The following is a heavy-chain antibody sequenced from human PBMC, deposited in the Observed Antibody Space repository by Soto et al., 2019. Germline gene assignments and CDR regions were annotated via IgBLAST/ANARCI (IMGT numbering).Heavy chain of an antibody. D-gene: IGHD3-22*01. V-gene: IGHV1-18*01. CDR3: ARELNTDSSAYYSFAY. Sequence: ASVKVSCKTSGYTFSDYGLAWLRQTPGQRPEWMGWVSTYNTNTNYAQKFQGRVAMATDTSTTTTSMELRSLRSDDTAVYYCARELNTDSSAYYSFAYWGQGTLVTVSS. CDR2: VSTYNTNT. CDR1: GYTFSDYG. J-gene: IGHJ4*02.